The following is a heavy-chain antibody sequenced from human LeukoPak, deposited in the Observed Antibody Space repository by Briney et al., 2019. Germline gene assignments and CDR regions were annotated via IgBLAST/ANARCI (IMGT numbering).Heavy chain of an antibody. J-gene: IGHJ6*03. D-gene: IGHD6-19*01. CDR2: IKQDGSEK. CDR1: GFTFSSYW. CDR3: ARDRVTAGDYYYYYMDV. Sequence: TGGSLRLSCAASGFTFSSYWMSWVRQAPGKGLEWVANIKQDGSEKYYVDSVKGRFTISRDNAKNSLYLQMNSLRAGDTAVYYCARDRVTAGDYYYYYMDVWGKGTTVTVSS. V-gene: IGHV3-7*01.